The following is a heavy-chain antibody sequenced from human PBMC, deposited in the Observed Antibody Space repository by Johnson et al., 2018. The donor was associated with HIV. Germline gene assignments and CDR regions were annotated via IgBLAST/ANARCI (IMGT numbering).Heavy chain of an antibody. V-gene: IGHV3-30*14. CDR3: ARDRVGGTYDSFDI. Sequence: QVQLVESGGGLVQPGRSLRLSCAASGFTFSSYAMHWVRQAPGKGLEWVAVISYDGSNKYYADSVKGRFTISRDNSKNTLYLQMNTLRVEDTAVYYCARDRVGGTYDSFDIWGQGTMVTVSS. J-gene: IGHJ3*02. CDR2: ISYDGSNK. D-gene: IGHD1-26*01. CDR1: GFTFSSYA.